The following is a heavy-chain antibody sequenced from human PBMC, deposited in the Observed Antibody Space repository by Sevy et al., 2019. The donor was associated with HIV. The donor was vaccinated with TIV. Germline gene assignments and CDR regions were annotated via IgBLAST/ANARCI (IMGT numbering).Heavy chain of an antibody. CDR3: ARADYGDYSGEFDY. Sequence: GGSLRLSCAASGITFSSHAMHWVRQAPGKGLEWVTSISYDGSNKYYADSVKGRFTISRDNSKNTLYLQMNSLRAEDTAVYYCARADYGDYSGEFDYWGQGTLVTVSS. CDR1: GITFSSHA. V-gene: IGHV3-30-3*01. CDR2: ISYDGSNK. D-gene: IGHD4-17*01. J-gene: IGHJ4*02.